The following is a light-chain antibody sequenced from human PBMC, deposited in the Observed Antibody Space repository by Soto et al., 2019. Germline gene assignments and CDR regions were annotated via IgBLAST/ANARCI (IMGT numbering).Light chain of an antibody. Sequence: DLQMTQSPSSVSASVGDRVTITCQASQGFSRWLAWNQQKPGKAPNLLIYDASSLQSGVPSRFSGSGSGTEFTLTISSLQPEDFATYYCQQANSFPFTFGPGTKVDVK. CDR1: QGFSRW. CDR3: QQANSFPFT. V-gene: IGKV1-12*01. J-gene: IGKJ3*01. CDR2: DAS.